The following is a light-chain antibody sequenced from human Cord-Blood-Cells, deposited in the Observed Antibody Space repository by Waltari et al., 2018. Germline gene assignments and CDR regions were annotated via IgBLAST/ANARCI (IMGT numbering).Light chain of an antibody. Sequence: DIQMTQYTSSPSASVGHRVTITCRASQSISSYLNWYQKQPRKAPKLLIYAASSLQSGVPSRVSGSGSGTDVTLTISGLQPEYFATYYCQQSYSTPYSFGHGTKLEIK. CDR1: QSISSY. CDR2: AAS. CDR3: QQSYSTPYS. J-gene: IGKJ2*03. V-gene: IGKV1-39*01.